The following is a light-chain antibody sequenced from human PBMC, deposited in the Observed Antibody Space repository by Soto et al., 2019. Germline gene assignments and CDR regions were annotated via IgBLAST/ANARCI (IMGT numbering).Light chain of an antibody. V-gene: IGLV2-14*01. CDR1: SSDFGGYNY. CDR2: DVS. CDR3: CSYTSSNSLV. Sequence: QSVLTQPASVSGSPGQSITTSCTGTSSDFGGYNYVSWYQQHPGRAPKVLIYDVSNRPAGVSDRFSGSRSGNTASLTISGLHSEDEADYYCCSYTSSNSLVFGTGTKVTVL. J-gene: IGLJ1*01.